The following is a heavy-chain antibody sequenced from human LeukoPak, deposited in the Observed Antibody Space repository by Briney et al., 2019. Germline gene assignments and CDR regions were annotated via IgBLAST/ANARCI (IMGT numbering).Heavy chain of an antibody. CDR2: ISHDGNDQ. CDR1: GFTFSTYE. Sequence: GGSLRLSCAASGFTFSTYEMHWVRQAPGKGLEWVAVISHDGNDQYYGDSVKGRFTISRDNSKNAQYLQMNSLRLEDTAVYYCARDRDCSRTSCFNAFDVWGQGTMAIVSS. D-gene: IGHD2-2*01. CDR3: ARDRDCSRTSCFNAFDV. V-gene: IGHV3-30*04. J-gene: IGHJ3*01.